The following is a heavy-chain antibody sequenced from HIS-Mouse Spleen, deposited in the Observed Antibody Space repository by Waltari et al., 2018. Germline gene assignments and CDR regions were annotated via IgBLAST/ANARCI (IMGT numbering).Heavy chain of an antibody. D-gene: IGHD6-13*01. CDR3: AREIPYSSSWYDWYFDL. V-gene: IGHV4-39*07. J-gene: IGHJ2*01. CDR2: IYYSGST. Sequence: QLQLQESGPGLVKPSETLSLTCTVSGGSISSSSYYWGWIRQPPGKGLGWIGSIYYSGSTYYNPSLKSRVTISVDTYKTQFSLKLSSVTAADTAVYYCAREIPYSSSWYDWYFDLWGRGTLVTVSS. CDR1: GGSISSSSYY.